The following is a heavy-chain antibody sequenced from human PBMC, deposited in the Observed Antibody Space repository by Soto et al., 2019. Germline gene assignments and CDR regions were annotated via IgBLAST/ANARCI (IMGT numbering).Heavy chain of an antibody. V-gene: IGHV4-34*01. CDR1: GGSFSGYY. Sequence: QVQLQQWGAGPLRPLETLSLTCGVSGGSFSGYYWAWIRQSPGKGLEWIGEINDRGSINYNPSLMRRLSISADTSKNHYSLNLRSVTAADTAVDYCARESHDILTGPPWVWYFDLWGRGTLVTVSS. CDR2: INDRGSI. D-gene: IGHD3-9*01. J-gene: IGHJ2*01. CDR3: ARESHDILTGPPWVWYFDL.